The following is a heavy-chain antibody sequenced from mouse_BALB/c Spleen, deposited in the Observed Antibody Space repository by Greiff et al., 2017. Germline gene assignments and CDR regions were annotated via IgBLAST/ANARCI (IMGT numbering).Heavy chain of an antibody. D-gene: IGHD1-1*01. CDR3: ARSNYYGSSSFAY. J-gene: IGHJ3*01. Sequence: VQLQQPGAELVKPGTSVKLSCKASGYNFTSYWINWVKLRPGQGLEWIGDIYPGSGSTNYNEKFKSKATLTVDTSSSTAYMQLSSLASEDSALYYCARSNYYGSSSFAYWGQGTLVTVSA. V-gene: IGHV1-55*01. CDR2: IYPGSGST. CDR1: GYNFTSYW.